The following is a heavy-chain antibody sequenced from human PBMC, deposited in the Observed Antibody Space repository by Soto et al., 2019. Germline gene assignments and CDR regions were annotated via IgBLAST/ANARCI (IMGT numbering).Heavy chain of an antibody. J-gene: IGHJ4*02. D-gene: IGHD1-1*01. CDR3: ARQSLGNIRLTGFDY. Sequence: QVQLVESGGGVVQPGRSLRLSCAASGFTFSSYGMHWVRQAPGKGLEWVAVIWYDGSEKYYADSVKGRFTISRDNSKNTLYLQMNSLRAEDTAVYYCARQSLGNIRLTGFDYWGQGALVTVSS. CDR1: GFTFSSYG. CDR2: IWYDGSEK. V-gene: IGHV3-33*01.